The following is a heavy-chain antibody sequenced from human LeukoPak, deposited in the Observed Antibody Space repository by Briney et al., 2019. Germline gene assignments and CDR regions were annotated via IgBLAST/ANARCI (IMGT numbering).Heavy chain of an antibody. Sequence: GGSLRLSCAASGFTFSSYSMNWVRQAPGKGLEWVSSISSSSSYIYYADSVKGRFTISRDNAKNSLYLQMSSLRAEDTAVYYCAKEAGSSSYYYYYYMDVWGKGTTVTVSS. CDR1: GFTFSSYS. D-gene: IGHD6-6*01. CDR2: ISSSSSYI. V-gene: IGHV3-21*01. J-gene: IGHJ6*03. CDR3: AKEAGSSSYYYYYYMDV.